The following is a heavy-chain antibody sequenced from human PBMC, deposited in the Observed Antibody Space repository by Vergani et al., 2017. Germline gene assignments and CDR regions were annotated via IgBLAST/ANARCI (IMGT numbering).Heavy chain of an antibody. V-gene: IGHV4-59*01. Sequence: QVQLQESGPGLVKPSETLSLTCTASGGSISSYYWSWIRQPPGKGLEWIGYIYYSGSTNYNPSLKSRVTISVDTSKNQFSLKLSSVTAADTAVYYCARVLAVAGYFDLWGRGTLVTVSS. J-gene: IGHJ2*01. CDR3: ARVLAVAGYFDL. CDR2: IYYSGST. CDR1: GGSISSYY. D-gene: IGHD6-19*01.